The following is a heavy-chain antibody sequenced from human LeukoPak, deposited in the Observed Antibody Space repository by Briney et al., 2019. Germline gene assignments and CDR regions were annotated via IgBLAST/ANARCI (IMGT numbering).Heavy chain of an antibody. CDR1: GFTFSSYS. D-gene: IGHD3-22*01. CDR2: LSYDGDKE. CDR3: ARDRIVEAVNWFDP. J-gene: IGHJ5*02. Sequence: GGSLRLSCAASGFTFSSYSMNWVRQAPGKGLEWVALLSYDGDKEYYADSVKGRFTISRDNSKHTLYLQMNSLTVEDTAVYYCARDRIVEAVNWFDPWGQGTLVTVSA. V-gene: IGHV3-30*03.